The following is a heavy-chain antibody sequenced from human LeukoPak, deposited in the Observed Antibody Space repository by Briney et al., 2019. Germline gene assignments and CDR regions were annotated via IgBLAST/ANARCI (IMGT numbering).Heavy chain of an antibody. V-gene: IGHV3-21*01. J-gene: IGHJ4*02. D-gene: IGHD6-13*01. Sequence: GGSLRLSCAASRFTFSSYAMHWVRQAPGKGLEWVSSISSSSSYIYYADSVKGRFTISRDNAKNTLYLQMNSLRAEDTAVYYCAREEQQLSPPHFDYWGQGTLVTVSS. CDR1: RFTFSSYA. CDR3: AREEQQLSPPHFDY. CDR2: ISSSSSYI.